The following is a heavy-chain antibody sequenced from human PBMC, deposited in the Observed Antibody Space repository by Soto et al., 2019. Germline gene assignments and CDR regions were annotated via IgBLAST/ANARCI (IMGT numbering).Heavy chain of an antibody. J-gene: IGHJ4*02. CDR2: IRSSDNTR. D-gene: IGHD2-2*01. Sequence: GSLRLSCAAPGFSFSDYYMSWIRQAPGKGLEWVSYIRSSDNTRYYADSVKGRFTISRDNAKNSLYLQMNSLRAEDTAVYYCARGNALYDYWGQGTLVTVSS. CDR3: ARGNALYDY. V-gene: IGHV3-11*01. CDR1: GFSFSDYY.